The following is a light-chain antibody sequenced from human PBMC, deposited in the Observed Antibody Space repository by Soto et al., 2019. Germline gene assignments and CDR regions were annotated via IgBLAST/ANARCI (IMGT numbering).Light chain of an antibody. CDR2: DAS. CDR1: QYISRW. J-gene: IGKJ1*01. Sequence: DIQMTQSPSTLSASVGDRVTITCRASQYISRWLAWYQQKPGKAPKLLIYDASSLQSGVPSRFSGSGSGTVFTLTISSLQPDDFATYYCQQYDSYWTFCQGTKVQIK. CDR3: QQYDSYWT. V-gene: IGKV1-5*01.